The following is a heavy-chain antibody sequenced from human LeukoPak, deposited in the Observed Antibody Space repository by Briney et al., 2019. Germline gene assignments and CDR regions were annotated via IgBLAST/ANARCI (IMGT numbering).Heavy chain of an antibody. CDR2: TYYRSKWYN. J-gene: IGHJ4*02. D-gene: IGHD6-6*01. V-gene: IGHV6-1*01. CDR1: GDSVSSNSAA. CDR3: ASDSRWGAGSSWDFDY. Sequence: SQTLSLTCAISGDSVSSNSAAWNWIRQSPSRGLEWLGRTYYRSKWYNDYAVSVKSRITINPDTSKNQFSLQLNSVTPEDTAVYYCASDSRWGAGSSWDFDYWGQGTLVTVSS.